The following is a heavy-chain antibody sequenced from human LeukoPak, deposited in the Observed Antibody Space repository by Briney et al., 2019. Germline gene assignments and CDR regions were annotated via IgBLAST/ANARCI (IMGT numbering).Heavy chain of an antibody. Sequence: ASVKVSCKASGYTFTDYYLHWVRQAPGQGLEWMGWINPNTGGTNYAQNFQGRVTMTRDTSISTAYMELSRPRSDDTAVYYCARDLMVRGVIGAYDIWGQGTMVTVSS. V-gene: IGHV1-2*02. J-gene: IGHJ3*02. CDR2: INPNTGGT. CDR3: ARDLMVRGVIGAYDI. D-gene: IGHD3-10*01. CDR1: GYTFTDYY.